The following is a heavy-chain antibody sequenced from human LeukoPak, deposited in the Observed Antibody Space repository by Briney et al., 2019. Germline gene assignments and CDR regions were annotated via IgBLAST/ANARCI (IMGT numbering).Heavy chain of an antibody. Sequence: GASVKVSCKASGYTFTSYAMHWVRQAPGRRLEWMGWINAGNGNTKYSQKFQGRVTITRDTSASTAYMELSSLRSEDTAVYYCARSPPVATTGDFDYWGQGTLVTVSS. D-gene: IGHD5-12*01. CDR2: INAGNGNT. V-gene: IGHV1-3*01. J-gene: IGHJ4*02. CDR3: ARSPPVATTGDFDY. CDR1: GYTFTSYA.